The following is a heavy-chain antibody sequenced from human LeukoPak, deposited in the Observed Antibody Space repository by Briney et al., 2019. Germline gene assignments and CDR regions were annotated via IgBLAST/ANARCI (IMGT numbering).Heavy chain of an antibody. CDR2: ISYDGSKK. V-gene: IGHV3-30-3*01. J-gene: IGHJ6*02. Sequence: GRSLRLSCAASGFTFSSYAMHWVRQAPGKGLEWVAVISYDGSKKYHADSVKGRFTISRDNSNKMQYLEMDSLRADDTAVYYCARGGDFWSGYKTHEYGLDVWAKGPRSPSP. CDR1: GFTFSSYA. D-gene: IGHD3-3*01. CDR3: ARGGDFWSGYKTHEYGLDV.